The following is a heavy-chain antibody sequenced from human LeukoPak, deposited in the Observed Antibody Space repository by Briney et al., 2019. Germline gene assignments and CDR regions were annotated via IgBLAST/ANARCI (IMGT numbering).Heavy chain of an antibody. Sequence: PSQTLSLTCTVSGGSISSGSYYWSWIRQPAGKGLEWIGRIYTSGSTNYNPSLKSRVTISVDTSKNQFSLKLSSVTAADTAVYYCVLGGYFDYWGQGTLVTVSS. V-gene: IGHV4-61*02. J-gene: IGHJ4*02. CDR2: IYTSGST. CDR1: GGSISSGSYY. CDR3: VLGGYFDY. D-gene: IGHD3-16*01.